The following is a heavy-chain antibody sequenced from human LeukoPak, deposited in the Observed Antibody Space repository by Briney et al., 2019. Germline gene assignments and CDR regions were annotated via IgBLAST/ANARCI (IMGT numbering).Heavy chain of an antibody. CDR1: GGSISTYY. CDR3: ARGGGYASPIGY. J-gene: IGHJ4*02. D-gene: IGHD5-12*01. CDR2: IYHSGST. V-gene: IGHV4-59*01. Sequence: PSETLSPTCTLSGGSISTYYWSWIRQPPGKGLEWIGYIYHSGSTNYNPSLKSRVTISVDTSKIQFSLKLSSVTAAAPAVYYCARGGGYASPIGYWGQGALVTVSS.